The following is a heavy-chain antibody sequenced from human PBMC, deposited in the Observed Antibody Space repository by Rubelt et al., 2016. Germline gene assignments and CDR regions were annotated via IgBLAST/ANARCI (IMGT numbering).Heavy chain of an antibody. Sequence: GGSLRLSCAASGFTFSSYAMHWVRQAPGKGLEYVSAISTNGGSTYYADSVKGRFTISRDNAKNSLYLQMNSLKAEDTAVYYCARDSRPVLRYFDWLSTNIDYWGQGTLVTVSS. CDR3: ARDSRPVLRYFDWLSTNIDY. CDR1: GFTFSSYA. D-gene: IGHD3-9*01. J-gene: IGHJ4*02. CDR2: ISTNGGST. V-gene: IGHV3-64*02.